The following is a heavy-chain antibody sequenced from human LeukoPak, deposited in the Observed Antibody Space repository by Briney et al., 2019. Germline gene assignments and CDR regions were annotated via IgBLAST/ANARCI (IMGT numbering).Heavy chain of an antibody. J-gene: IGHJ6*02. Sequence: PSETLSLTCTVSGGSISSKNHYWGWIRQPPGKGLEWIANVFYNGFTYYNPSLKGRVTISVDTSKNQFSLKLSSVTAADTSVYYCARDWAGSCGGGSCNSYGMDVWGQGTTVTVSS. V-gene: IGHV4-39*02. D-gene: IGHD2-15*01. CDR2: VFYNGFT. CDR3: ARDWAGSCGGGSCNSYGMDV. CDR1: GGSISSKNHY.